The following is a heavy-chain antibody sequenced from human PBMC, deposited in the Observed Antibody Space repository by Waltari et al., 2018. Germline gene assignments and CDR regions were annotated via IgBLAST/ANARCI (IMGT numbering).Heavy chain of an antibody. J-gene: IGHJ5*01. D-gene: IGHD2-15*01. V-gene: IGHV3-23*01. CDR2: IINSGGNT. CDR1: GFSFSTSA. CDR3: TSWRVVAGTGWFDS. Sequence: EVQLLESGGGLVQPGGSLRLSCAASGFSFSTSAMAWVRQAPGKGLEGVSGIINSGGNTYDGDSVKGRFAISRDNSRNTLHLQMNGLRAEDTAIYYCTSWRVVAGTGWFDSWGQGTLVTVSS.